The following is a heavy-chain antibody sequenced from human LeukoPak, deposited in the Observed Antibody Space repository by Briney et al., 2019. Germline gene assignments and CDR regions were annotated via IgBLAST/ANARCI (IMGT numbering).Heavy chain of an antibody. Sequence: PGGSLRLSCAASGFTFSSYAMSWVRQAPGKGLEWVSAISGSGGSTYYADSVKGRFTISRDNSKNTLYLQMNSLRAEDTAVYYCAAGCGCSGGSCYSCWFDPWGQGTLVTVSS. CDR1: GFTFSSYA. J-gene: IGHJ5*02. CDR3: AAGCGCSGGSCYSCWFDP. V-gene: IGHV3-23*01. D-gene: IGHD2-15*01. CDR2: ISGSGGST.